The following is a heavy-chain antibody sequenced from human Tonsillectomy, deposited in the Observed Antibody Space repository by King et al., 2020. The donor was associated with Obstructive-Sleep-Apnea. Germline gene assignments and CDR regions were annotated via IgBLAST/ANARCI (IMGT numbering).Heavy chain of an antibody. J-gene: IGHJ4*02. Sequence: VQLVESGGDLVQPGGSLRLSCTASGFTFSSYWMAWVRQAPGKGLEWVANIKQDGSERYYVEFLKGRFTISRDNAKYSLYLQMNSLRADDTGLYYCARERYYGSGSPHSDYWGQGTLVTVSS. CDR1: GFTFSSYW. CDR3: ARERYYGSGSPHSDY. V-gene: IGHV3-7*01. D-gene: IGHD3-10*01. CDR2: IKQDGSER.